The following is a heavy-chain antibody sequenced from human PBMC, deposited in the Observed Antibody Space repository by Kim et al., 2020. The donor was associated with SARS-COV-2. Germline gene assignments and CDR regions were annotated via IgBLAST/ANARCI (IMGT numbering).Heavy chain of an antibody. V-gene: IGHV1-18*01. D-gene: IGHD3-9*01. CDR3: ARDRSLHSRQDDSMTGHPYYGLDV. CDR1: GYTFTTYG. J-gene: IGHJ6*02. Sequence: ASVKVSCKASGYTFTTYGVTWVRQAPGQGLEWLGRVSAYNTNIKYSEKFQGRVTMTSDSSTKTAYLELRTLRSDDTAIYYCARDRSLHSRQDDSMTGHPYYGLDVWGQGTTVIVS. CDR2: VSAYNTNI.